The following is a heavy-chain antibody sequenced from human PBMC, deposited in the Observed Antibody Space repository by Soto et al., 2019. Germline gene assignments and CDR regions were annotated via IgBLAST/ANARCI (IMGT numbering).Heavy chain of an antibody. Sequence: QVQPKQWGAGLLKPTETLSLTCEVYGGSPNAYYWTWIRQSPGKGLEWIGEINHSGKIHYNPSVESRLTISADTSKRQFSLTLASVTAADAAMYDCVTSNNLFHSYYDNWGQGTLVTVSS. D-gene: IGHD1-1*01. J-gene: IGHJ4*02. V-gene: IGHV4-34*01. CDR3: VTSNNLFHSYYDN. CDR2: INHSGKI. CDR1: GGSPNAYY.